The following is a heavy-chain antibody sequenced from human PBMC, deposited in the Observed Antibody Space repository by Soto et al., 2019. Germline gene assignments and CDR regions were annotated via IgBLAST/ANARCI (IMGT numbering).Heavy chain of an antibody. V-gene: IGHV1-18*01. CDR2: ISAYNGNT. Sequence: GASVKVSCKASGYTFTSYGISWVRQAPGQGLEWKGWISAYNGNTNYAQKFQGRVTMTTDTSTSTAYMELSSLRSEDTAVYYCARALGQQWLDYYYYYMDVWGKGTTVTVSS. CDR3: ARALGQQWLDYYYYYMDV. J-gene: IGHJ6*03. D-gene: IGHD6-19*01. CDR1: GYTFTSYG.